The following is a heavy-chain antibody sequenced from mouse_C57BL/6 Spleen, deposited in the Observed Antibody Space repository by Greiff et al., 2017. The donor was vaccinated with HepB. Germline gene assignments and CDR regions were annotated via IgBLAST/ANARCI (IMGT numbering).Heavy chain of an antibody. CDR3: TRRTTVVGFDY. D-gene: IGHD1-1*01. CDR2: IDPETGGT. V-gene: IGHV1-15*01. CDR1: GYTFTDYE. J-gene: IGHJ2*01. Sequence: SGAELVRPGASVTLSCKASGYTFTDYELHWVKQTPVHGLEWIGAIDPETGGTAYNQKFKGKAILTADKSSSTAYMELRSLTSEDSAVYYCTRRTTVVGFDYWGQGTTLTVSS.